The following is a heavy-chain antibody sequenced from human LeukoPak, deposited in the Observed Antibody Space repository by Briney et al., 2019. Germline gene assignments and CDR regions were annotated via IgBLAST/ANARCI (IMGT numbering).Heavy chain of an antibody. CDR3: ARVLRGGGSGSYYYMDV. J-gene: IGHJ6*03. D-gene: IGHD3-10*01. V-gene: IGHV3-64*01. CDR1: GFTFSSYA. Sequence: SGGSLRLSCAASGFTFSSYAMNWVRQAPGKGLEYVSAISSNGGSTYYANSVKGRFTISRDNSKNTLYLQMGSLRAEDMAVYYCARVLRGGGSGSYYYMDVWGKGTTVTVSS. CDR2: ISSNGGST.